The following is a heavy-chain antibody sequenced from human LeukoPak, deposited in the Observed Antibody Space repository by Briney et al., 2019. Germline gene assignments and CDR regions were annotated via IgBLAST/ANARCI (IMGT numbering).Heavy chain of an antibody. Sequence: ASVKVSCXASGYTFTNYYIHWMRQAPGQGLEWMGIINPSGGSPSYESEFQGRVTMTRDTSTSTVYMELSSLRSEDTAVYYCAREREFGSGSYYFDYWGQGTLVTVSS. V-gene: IGHV1-46*01. D-gene: IGHD6-19*01. CDR1: GYTFTNYY. CDR3: AREREFGSGSYYFDY. CDR2: INPSGGSP. J-gene: IGHJ4*02.